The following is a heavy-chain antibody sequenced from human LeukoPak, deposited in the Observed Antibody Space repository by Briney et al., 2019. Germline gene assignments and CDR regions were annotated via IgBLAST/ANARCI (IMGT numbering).Heavy chain of an antibody. Sequence: SGTLSLTCTVSGGSISSYYWSWIRQPPGKGLEWIGYIYYSGSTYYNPSLKSRVTISVDTSKNQFSLKLSSVTAADTAVYYCARERRITMVRGVTRRNNWFDPWGQGTLVTVSS. V-gene: IGHV4-59*12. CDR2: IYYSGST. D-gene: IGHD3-10*01. J-gene: IGHJ5*02. CDR3: ARERRITMVRGVTRRNNWFDP. CDR1: GGSISSYY.